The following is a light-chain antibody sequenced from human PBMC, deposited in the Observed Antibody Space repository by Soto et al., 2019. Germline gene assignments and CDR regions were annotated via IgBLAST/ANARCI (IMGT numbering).Light chain of an antibody. Sequence: LTQPRSVSGSPGQSVTISCTGTSSDVGGYNYVSWYQQHPGKAPKLMIYDVSKRPSGVPDRFSGSKSGNTASLTISGLQAEDEADYYCCSYAGSYTFVVFGGGTQLTVL. CDR3: CSYAGSYTFVV. V-gene: IGLV2-11*01. CDR2: DVS. J-gene: IGLJ2*01. CDR1: SSDVGGYNY.